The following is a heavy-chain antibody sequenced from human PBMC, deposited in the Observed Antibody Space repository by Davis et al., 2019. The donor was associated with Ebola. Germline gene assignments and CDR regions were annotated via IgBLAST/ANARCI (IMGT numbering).Heavy chain of an antibody. Sequence: GGSLRLSCAASGFTFSDRYLSWIRQAPGKGLEWVSYISSGGTTIYYADSVKGRFTISRDNAKNSLSLQMNSLRVEDTAVYYCARGLELHGMDVWGKGTTATVSS. CDR3: ARGLELHGMDV. CDR1: GFTFSDRY. J-gene: IGHJ6*04. D-gene: IGHD1-7*01. V-gene: IGHV3-11*01. CDR2: ISSGGTTI.